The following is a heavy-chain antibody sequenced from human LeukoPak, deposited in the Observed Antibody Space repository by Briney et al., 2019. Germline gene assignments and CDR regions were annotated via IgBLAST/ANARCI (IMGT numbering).Heavy chain of an antibody. Sequence: PSETLSLTCTVSGVSMSSYYWSWIRQPPGKGLEWIGYIYYSGSTNYNPSLKSRVTISVDTSKSQFSLRLSSVTAADTAVYYCARFDYYGSGSHDYWGQGTLVTVSS. J-gene: IGHJ4*02. CDR3: ARFDYYGSGSHDY. CDR1: GVSMSSYY. V-gene: IGHV4-59*01. D-gene: IGHD3-10*01. CDR2: IYYSGST.